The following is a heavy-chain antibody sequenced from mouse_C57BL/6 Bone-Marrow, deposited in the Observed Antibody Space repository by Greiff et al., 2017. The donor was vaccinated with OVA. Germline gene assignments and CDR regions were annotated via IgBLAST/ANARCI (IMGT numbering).Heavy chain of an antibody. Sequence: VQLQQPGAELVKPGASVKLSCKASGYTFTSYWMQWVKQRPGQGLEWIGEIDPSDSYTNYNQKFKGKATLTVDTSSSTAYMQLSSLTSEDSAVYYCAILCFEGCFDFWCWGTALTVSA. CDR2: IDPSDSYT. CDR3: AILCFEGCFDF. D-gene: IGHD3-3*01. J-gene: IGHJ2*01. V-gene: IGHV1-50*01. CDR1: GYTFTSYW.